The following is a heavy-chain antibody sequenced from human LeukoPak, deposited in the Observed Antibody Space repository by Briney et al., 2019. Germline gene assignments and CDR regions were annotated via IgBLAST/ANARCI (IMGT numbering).Heavy chain of an antibody. CDR2: IYHSGST. Sequence: PSETLSLTCAVYGGSFSGYYWSWTRQPPGKGLEWIGSIYHSGSTYYNPSLKSRVTISVDTSKNQFSLKLSSVTAADTAVYYCARVGGSAGGYYYYYMDVWGKGTTVTVSS. J-gene: IGHJ6*03. D-gene: IGHD6-13*01. CDR3: ARVGGSAGGYYYYYMDV. V-gene: IGHV4-34*01. CDR1: GGSFSGYY.